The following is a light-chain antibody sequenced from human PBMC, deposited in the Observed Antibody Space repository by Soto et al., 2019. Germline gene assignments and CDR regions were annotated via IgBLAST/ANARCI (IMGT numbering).Light chain of an antibody. CDR3: QQSYNTPYT. CDR1: QSISSY. Sequence: DIQMTQSPSSLSASVGDRVTITCRASQSISSYLNWYQHKSGTAPKPLIYAASSLQSGVPSRFSGSGSGTDFTLTISSLQPEDFASYYCQQSYNTPYTFGQGTKVDIK. CDR2: AAS. J-gene: IGKJ2*01. V-gene: IGKV1-39*01.